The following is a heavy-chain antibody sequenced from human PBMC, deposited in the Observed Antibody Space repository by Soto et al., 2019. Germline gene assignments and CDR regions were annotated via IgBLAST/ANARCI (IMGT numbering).Heavy chain of an antibody. V-gene: IGHV4-59*01. CDR2: IYSSGST. J-gene: IGHJ4*02. CDR3: AATPRY. CDR1: GGSISRYY. D-gene: IGHD1-26*01. Sequence: QVQLQESGPGLVKPSETLSLTCTVSGGSISRYYWSWIRQPPGKGLEWIGYIYSSGSTNYNPSLKGRGTMSLDTSKNQVSLTVTSVPAAEPAVYYCAATPRYWGQGRLVTVSS.